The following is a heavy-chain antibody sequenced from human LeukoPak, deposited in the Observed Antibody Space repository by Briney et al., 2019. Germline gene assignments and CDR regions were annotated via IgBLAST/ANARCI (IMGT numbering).Heavy chain of an antibody. CDR1: GFTFSSYS. D-gene: IGHD5-18*01. Sequence: GGSLRLSCAASGFTFSSYSMNWVRQAPGKGLEWVSSISSSSTYIYYADSVKGRFTISRDNAKNSLYLQMNSLRAEDTAVYYCARGGYGPLWYFDLWGRGTLVTVSS. J-gene: IGHJ2*01. CDR2: ISSSSTYI. V-gene: IGHV3-21*01. CDR3: ARGGYGPLWYFDL.